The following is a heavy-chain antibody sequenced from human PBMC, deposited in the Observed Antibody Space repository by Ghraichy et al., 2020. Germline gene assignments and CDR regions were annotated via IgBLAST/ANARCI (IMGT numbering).Heavy chain of an antibody. CDR3: ARASRVVMFYYYDALDV. J-gene: IGHJ6*02. CDR2: ISRSSRTI. D-gene: IGHD4-23*01. V-gene: IGHV3-48*02. Sequence: LSLTCAASGFSLSDYIMNWVRQAPGKGLEWVSHISRSSRTISYADSVKGRFTVSRDNDKKSVFLQMNSLRDEDTAVYYCARASRVVMFYYYDALDVWGPGTTVTVSS. CDR1: GFSLSDYI.